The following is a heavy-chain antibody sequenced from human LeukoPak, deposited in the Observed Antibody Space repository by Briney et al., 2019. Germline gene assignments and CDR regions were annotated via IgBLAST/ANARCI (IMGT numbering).Heavy chain of an antibody. J-gene: IGHJ5*02. D-gene: IGHD2-2*03. V-gene: IGHV4-4*07. Sequence: SETLSLTCTVSGGSISSYYWSWIRQPAGKGLEWIGRIFSSGSTNYNPSLKSRVTMSVDTSKNQFSLNLNSVTAADTAVYYCARSGYCGSTSCLRFRFDPWGQGTLVTVSS. CDR2: IFSSGST. CDR1: GGSISSYY. CDR3: ARSGYCGSTSCLRFRFDP.